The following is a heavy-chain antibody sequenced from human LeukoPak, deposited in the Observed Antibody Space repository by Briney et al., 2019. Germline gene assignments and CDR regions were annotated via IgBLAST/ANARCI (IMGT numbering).Heavy chain of an antibody. V-gene: IGHV4-59*01. CDR1: GGSISSYY. J-gene: IGHJ6*03. Sequence: SETLSLTCTVSGGSISSYYWSWIRQPPGKGLEWIGYIYYSGSTNYKPSLKSRVTISVDTSKNQFSLKLSSVTAADTAVYYCARDGGYSNPYYYYYYYMDVWGKGTTVTVSS. CDR2: IYYSGST. D-gene: IGHD4-11*01. CDR3: ARDGGYSNPYYYYYYYMDV.